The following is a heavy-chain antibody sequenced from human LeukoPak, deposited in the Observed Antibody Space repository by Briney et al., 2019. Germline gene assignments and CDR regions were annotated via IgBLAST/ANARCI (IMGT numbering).Heavy chain of an antibody. D-gene: IGHD2-2*01. CDR3: ARSARLVPAAMMDV. CDR1: GGPISSYY. J-gene: IGHJ6*02. V-gene: IGHV4-4*07. Sequence: SETLSLTCTVSGGPISSYYWSWIRQPAGKGLEWIGRIYTSGSTNYNPSLMSRVTMSVDTSKNQFSLKLSSVTAADTAVYYCARSARLVPAAMMDVWGQGTTVTVSS. CDR2: IYTSGST.